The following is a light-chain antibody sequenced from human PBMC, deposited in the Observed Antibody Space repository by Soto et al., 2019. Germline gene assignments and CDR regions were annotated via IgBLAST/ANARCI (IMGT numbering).Light chain of an antibody. Sequence: EIVLTQSPGTLPLSPGERATLSCRASQSVTNNYLAWYQQKPGLAPRLLIHDVSTRATGIPARFSGSGSGTEFTLTISSLQSEDFAVYYCQQYDDWPLTFGGGGKVDVK. J-gene: IGKJ4*01. CDR3: QQYDDWPLT. CDR1: QSVTNN. V-gene: IGKV3D-15*01. CDR2: DVS.